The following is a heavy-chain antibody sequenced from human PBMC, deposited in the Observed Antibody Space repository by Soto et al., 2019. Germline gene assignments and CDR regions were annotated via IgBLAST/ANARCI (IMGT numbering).Heavy chain of an antibody. CDR3: ANSDRGGSGNSNF. Sequence: EVQLLESGGGLVQPGGSLRLSCAASGFAFNTYAMDWVRQAPGKGLEWVSSISGSGDRTYYADSVKGRFTISRDNSENKLYLEMNSLRAEDTAVYYCANSDRGGSGNSNFWGQGTLVTVSS. CDR1: GFAFNTYA. J-gene: IGHJ4*02. V-gene: IGHV3-23*01. CDR2: ISGSGDRT. D-gene: IGHD3-10*01.